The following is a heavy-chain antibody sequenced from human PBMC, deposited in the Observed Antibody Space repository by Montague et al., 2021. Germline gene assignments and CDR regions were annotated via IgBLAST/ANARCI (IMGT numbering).Heavy chain of an antibody. CDR2: ISVNNVKI. CDR3: GKGNRNDYLDF. D-gene: IGHD3-9*01. Sequence: SLRLSCAASGFVFSTDIMSWVRQAPGKGLEWVSLISVNNVKIYYADSVKGRFTISRDNSQNSLYLQMNSLRAEDTAYYYCGKGNRNDYLDFWGQGTMVTVSS. J-gene: IGHJ3*01. V-gene: IGHV3-9*01. CDR1: GFVFSTDI.